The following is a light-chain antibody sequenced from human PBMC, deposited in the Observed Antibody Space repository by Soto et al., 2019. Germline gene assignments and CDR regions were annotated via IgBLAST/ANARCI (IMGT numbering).Light chain of an antibody. V-gene: IGKV3D-15*01. CDR3: QQYHSWPA. CDR2: YIS. J-gene: IGKJ1*01. Sequence: EIVVTQSPATLSVSPGETASLSCRASQSAGNFLAWYQQKPGQAPRLLIYYISTRATGIPARFSGSGSGTEFTLTISSLQSEDSAVYYCQQYHSWPAFGQGTKVDI. CDR1: QSAGNF.